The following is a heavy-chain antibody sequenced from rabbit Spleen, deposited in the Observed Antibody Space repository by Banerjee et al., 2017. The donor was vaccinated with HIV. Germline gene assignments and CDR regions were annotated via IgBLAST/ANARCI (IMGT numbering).Heavy chain of an antibody. CDR2: IDTSSVHT. D-gene: IGHD1-1*01. CDR1: GFDFSSSYY. V-gene: IGHV1S40*01. CDR3: ASDIRGYGAFDL. J-gene: IGHJ4*01. Sequence: QSLEESGGGLVQPEGSLTLTCKASGFDFSSSYYMCWVRQAPEKGLELIACIDTSSVHTADANWAKGRFTISRASSTTVFLQVTRLTVADTATYFCASDIRGYGAFDLWGPGTLVTVS.